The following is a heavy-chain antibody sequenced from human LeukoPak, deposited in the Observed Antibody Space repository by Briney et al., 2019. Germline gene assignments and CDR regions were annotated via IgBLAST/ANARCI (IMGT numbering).Heavy chain of an antibody. CDR3: ARDSRSRQSSRGMFGP. CDR1: GYTFTSYY. D-gene: IGHD6-13*01. CDR2: INPSGGST. Sequence: GASVKVSCKASGYTFTSYYMHWVRQAPGQGLEWMGIINPSGGSTSSAQKFQGRVSMTRDTSTSTVYMELSRLRSEDAAVYYCARDSRSRQSSRGMFGPWGQGNLVTVSS. V-gene: IGHV1-46*01. J-gene: IGHJ5*02.